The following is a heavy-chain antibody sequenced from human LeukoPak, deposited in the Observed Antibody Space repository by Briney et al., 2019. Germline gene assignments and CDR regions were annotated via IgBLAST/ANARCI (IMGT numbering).Heavy chain of an antibody. Sequence: GRSLRLSCAASGFTFSSYAMHWVRQAPGKGLEWVAVISYDGSNKYYADSVKGRFTISRDNSKNTLYLQMNSLRAEDTAVYYCARDYSYCSGGSCYSGSGYWGQGTLVTVSS. D-gene: IGHD2-15*01. CDR1: GFTFSSYA. J-gene: IGHJ4*02. CDR2: ISYDGSNK. CDR3: ARDYSYCSGGSCYSGSGY. V-gene: IGHV3-30-3*01.